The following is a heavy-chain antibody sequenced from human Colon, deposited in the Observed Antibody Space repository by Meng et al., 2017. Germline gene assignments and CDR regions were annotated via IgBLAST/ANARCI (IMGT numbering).Heavy chain of an antibody. CDR2: ISQSGSS. CDR1: GGSCSSPNW. V-gene: IGHV4-4*02. CDR3: AREDGSIGFTPTGQ. Sequence: VHLQGSGPGRVKPSGTLSLTCACSGGSCSSPNWGSWIRQPPGKGLEWIGEISQSGSSNYNPSLKSRVTMSLDKSKNHFFLNLSSVSAADTAVYYCAREDGSIGFTPTGQWGQGTLVTVSS. D-gene: IGHD1-26*01. J-gene: IGHJ1*01.